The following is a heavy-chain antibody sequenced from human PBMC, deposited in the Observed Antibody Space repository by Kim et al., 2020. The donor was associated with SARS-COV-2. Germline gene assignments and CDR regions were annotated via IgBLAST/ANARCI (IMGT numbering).Heavy chain of an antibody. V-gene: IGHV3-21*01. J-gene: IGHJ3*02. D-gene: IGHD3-10*01. CDR3: ARVMVRGDAFDI. Sequence: YYADSVKGRFTISRDNAKNSLYLQMNSLRAEDTAVYYCARVMVRGDAFDIWCQGTMVTVSS.